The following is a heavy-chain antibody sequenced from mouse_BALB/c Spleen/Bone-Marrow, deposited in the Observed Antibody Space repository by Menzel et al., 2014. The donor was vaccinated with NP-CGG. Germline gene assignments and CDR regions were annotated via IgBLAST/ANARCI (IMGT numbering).Heavy chain of an antibody. CDR2: FLPGSGST. Sequence: VQLQQSGAELMKPGASVKISCKATGYTFSTYWIDWVKQRPGHGLEWIGEFLPGSGSTNYNEKFKGKATFTADTSSNTAYIQLSSLTSEDSAVYYCARWGSSRAMDYWGQGTSVTVSS. J-gene: IGHJ4*01. CDR3: ARWGSSRAMDY. D-gene: IGHD3-1*01. CDR1: GYTFSTYW. V-gene: IGHV1-9*01.